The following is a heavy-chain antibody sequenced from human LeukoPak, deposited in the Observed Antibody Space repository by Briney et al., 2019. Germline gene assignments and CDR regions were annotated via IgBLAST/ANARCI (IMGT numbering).Heavy chain of an antibody. J-gene: IGHJ2*01. CDR2: IYYSGST. Sequence: SETLSLTCTVSGGSISSYYWSWVRQPPGKGLEWIGYIYYSGSTNYNPSLKSRVTISVDTSKNQFSLKLSSVTAADTAVYYCARVYYGRSYDYWYFDLWGRGTLVTVSS. V-gene: IGHV4-59*01. D-gene: IGHD3-10*01. CDR1: GGSISSYY. CDR3: ARVYYGRSYDYWYFDL.